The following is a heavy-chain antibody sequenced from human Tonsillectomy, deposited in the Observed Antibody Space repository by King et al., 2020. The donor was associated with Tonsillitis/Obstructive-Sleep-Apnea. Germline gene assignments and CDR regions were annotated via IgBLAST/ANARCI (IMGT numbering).Heavy chain of an antibody. CDR2: ISGVCCST. J-gene: IGHJ4*02. Sequence: VQLVESGGGLVQPGGSLRLSCAASGITFSSYAMSWFRQAQGKGLEWVSTISGVCCSTYYADSVKGRFTISSENSKNTLYLQMNSLRAEDTAVYYCAKAMVQGIIITIFDYWGQGTLVTVSS. V-gene: IGHV3-23*04. CDR3: AKAMVQGIIITIFDY. CDR1: GITFSSYA. D-gene: IGHD3-10*01.